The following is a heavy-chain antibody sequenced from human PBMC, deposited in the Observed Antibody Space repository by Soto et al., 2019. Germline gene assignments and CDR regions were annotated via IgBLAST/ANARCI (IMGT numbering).Heavy chain of an antibody. D-gene: IGHD2-21*02. Sequence: ASVKVSCKASGYTFTSYAMHWVRQAPGQGLEWMGMIHPSGGSSNYAQKFLGRVTMTMDSSTSTVFMELTNLRSADTAVYYCARGGHIAVVTDSFDSWGQGTLVTVSS. CDR3: ARGGHIAVVTDSFDS. CDR2: IHPSGGSS. V-gene: IGHV1-46*03. CDR1: GYTFTSYA. J-gene: IGHJ4*02.